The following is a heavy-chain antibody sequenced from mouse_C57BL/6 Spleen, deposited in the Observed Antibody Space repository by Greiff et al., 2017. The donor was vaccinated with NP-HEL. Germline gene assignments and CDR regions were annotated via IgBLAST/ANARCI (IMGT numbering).Heavy chain of an antibody. CDR3: ASGLYGNDEMDY. CDR2: INPSTGGT. D-gene: IGHD1-1*01. Sequence: EVQLQQSGPELVKPGASVKISCKASGYSFTGYYMNWVKQSPEKSLEWIGEINPSTGGTTYNQKFKAKATLTVDKSSSTAYMQLKSLTSEDSAVYYCASGLYGNDEMDYWGQGTSVTVAS. J-gene: IGHJ4*01. V-gene: IGHV1-42*01. CDR1: GYSFTGYY.